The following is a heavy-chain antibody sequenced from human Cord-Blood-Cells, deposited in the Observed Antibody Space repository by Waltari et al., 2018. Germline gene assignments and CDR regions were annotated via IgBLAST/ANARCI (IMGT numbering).Heavy chain of an antibody. J-gene: IGHJ6*02. CDR1: GFTFSNAW. V-gene: IGHV3-15*01. Sequence: EVQLVESGGGLVKPGGSLRLSCAASGFTFSNAWMSWVRQAPGKGLEWVGRIKSKTDGGTTDYAAPVKGRFTISRDDSKNTLYLQMNSLKTEDTAVYYCTTGDCYERPYYHGMDVWGQGTTVTVSS. CDR2: IKSKTDGGTT. D-gene: IGHD2-21*01. CDR3: TTGDCYERPYYHGMDV.